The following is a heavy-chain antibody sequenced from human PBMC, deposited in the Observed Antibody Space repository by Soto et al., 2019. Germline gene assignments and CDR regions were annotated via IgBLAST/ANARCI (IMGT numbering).Heavy chain of an antibody. Sequence: PSETLSLTCTVSGGSISSGDYYWSWIRQPPGKGLEWIGYIYHSGSTYYNPSLKSRVTISVDKSKNQFSLKLNSVTAADTAVYYCAKRHMVATILKGSAPYYYYGMDVWGQGTTVTVSS. V-gene: IGHV4-30-4*01. CDR2: IYHSGST. CDR1: GGSISSGDYY. J-gene: IGHJ6*02. CDR3: AKRHMVATILKGSAPYYYYGMDV. D-gene: IGHD5-12*01.